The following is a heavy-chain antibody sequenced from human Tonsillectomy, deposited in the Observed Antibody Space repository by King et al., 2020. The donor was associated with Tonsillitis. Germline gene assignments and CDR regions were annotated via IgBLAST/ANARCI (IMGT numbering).Heavy chain of an antibody. CDR1: GYTFTSYA. J-gene: IGHJ3*02. CDR2: IYAGNGNT. CDR3: ARTLGYSSAWEI. V-gene: IGHV1-3*01. D-gene: IGHD6-19*01. Sequence: QLVQSGAEVKKPGASVKVSCRASGYTFTSYAVHWVRQAPGQSLEWMGWIYAGNGNTKYSQKLQGRATITRETSAGTAYMEMSSLRSEDTAVYYCARTLGYSSAWEIWGQGTMVTVSS.